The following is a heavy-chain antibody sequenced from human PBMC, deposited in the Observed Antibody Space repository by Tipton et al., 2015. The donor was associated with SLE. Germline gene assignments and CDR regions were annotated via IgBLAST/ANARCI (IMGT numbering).Heavy chain of an antibody. CDR2: ISWNSGSI. V-gene: IGHV3-9*01. J-gene: IGHJ6*02. CDR1: GFTFDDYA. Sequence: SLRLSCTASGFTFDDYAMHWVRQAPGKGLEWVSGISWNSGSIGYADSVKGRFTISRDNSKNTLYLQMNSLRAEDTAVYYCAKDGVPGDYYYYGMDVWGQGTTVTVSS. CDR3: AKDGVPGDYYYYGMDV. D-gene: IGHD3-10*01.